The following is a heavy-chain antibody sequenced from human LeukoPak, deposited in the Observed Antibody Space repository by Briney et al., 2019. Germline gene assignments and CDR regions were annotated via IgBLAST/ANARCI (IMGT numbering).Heavy chain of an antibody. CDR3: ARGVIAVAGTEYYYMDV. Sequence: SETLSLTCTVSRGSLSSYYWSWLRQPAGKGLEWVGRIYTSGSTNYNPSLKSRVTMSVDTSKNQFSLKLSSVTAADTAVYYCARGVIAVAGTEYYYMDVWGKGTTVTVSS. CDR2: IYTSGST. D-gene: IGHD6-19*01. J-gene: IGHJ6*03. V-gene: IGHV4-4*07. CDR1: RGSLSSYY.